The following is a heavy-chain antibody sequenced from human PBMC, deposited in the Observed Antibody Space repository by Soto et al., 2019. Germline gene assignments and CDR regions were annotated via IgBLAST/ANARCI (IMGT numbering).Heavy chain of an antibody. D-gene: IGHD5-18*01. CDR2: ISSSSSYT. V-gene: IGHV3-11*06. CDR1: GFTFSDYY. J-gene: IGHJ6*02. Sequence: PGGSLRLSCAASGFTFSDYYMSWIRQAPGKGLEWVSYISSSSSYTNYADSVKGRFTISRDNAKNSLYLQMNSLRAEDTAVYYCACGYSYGSVRDVWGQGTTVTVSS. CDR3: ACGYSYGSVRDV.